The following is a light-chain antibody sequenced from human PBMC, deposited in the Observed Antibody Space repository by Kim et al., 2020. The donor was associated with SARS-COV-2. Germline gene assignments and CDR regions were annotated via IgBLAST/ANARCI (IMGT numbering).Light chain of an antibody. Sequence: DIQMTQSPATLSAFVGDRVTMTCRASQSVDGWLAWYQQKPGKAPRLLIYQASKLASGVPSRFRGSGSGTDFTLTVSYLQSGDSAVYYCKQYETYWTFGPGTKVDIK. CDR1: QSVDGW. J-gene: IGKJ1*01. CDR2: QAS. V-gene: IGKV1-5*03. CDR3: KQYETYWT.